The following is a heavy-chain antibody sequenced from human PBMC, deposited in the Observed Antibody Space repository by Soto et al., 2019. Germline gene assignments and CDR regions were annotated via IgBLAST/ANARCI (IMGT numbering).Heavy chain of an antibody. CDR3: AKSHWDIVVVVAATPAYYYYAMDV. J-gene: IGHJ6*02. CDR2: ISSSGAST. D-gene: IGHD2-15*01. V-gene: IGHV3-23*01. Sequence: EVQLLESGGDLVQPGGSLRLSCAASGFTFSSYAMNWVRQAPGKGLEWVSTISSSGASTYYADSVKGRFTISRDNSKNTLYLEMNSLRAEDTAVYYCAKSHWDIVVVVAATPAYYYYAMDVWGQGTSVTVSS. CDR1: GFTFSSYA.